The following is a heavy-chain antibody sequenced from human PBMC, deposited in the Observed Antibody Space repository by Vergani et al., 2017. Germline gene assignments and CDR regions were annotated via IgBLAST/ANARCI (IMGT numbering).Heavy chain of an antibody. CDR3: ARTKGPYFDY. D-gene: IGHD2-8*01. J-gene: IGHJ4*02. V-gene: IGHV3-48*01. CDR2: ISSSSSTI. Sequence: EVQLVESGGGLVQPGGSLRLSCAASKFTFSSFSMNWVRQAPGKGLEWVSYISSSSSTIYYADSVKGRFTISRDNAKNSLYLQMNSLRAEDTAVYYCARTKGPYFDYWGQGTLVTVSS. CDR1: KFTFSSFS.